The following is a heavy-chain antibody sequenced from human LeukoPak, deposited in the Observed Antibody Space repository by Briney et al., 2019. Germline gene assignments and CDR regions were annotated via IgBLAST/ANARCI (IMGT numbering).Heavy chain of an antibody. CDR3: ARFSSGYYYYFDY. Sequence: PSETLSLTCTVSGGSISSSSYYWGWIRQPPGKGLEWIGSIYYSGSTYYNPSLKSRVTISVDTSKNQFSLKLSSVTAADTAVYYCARFSSGYYYYFDYWGQGTLVTVSS. CDR1: GGSISSSSYY. J-gene: IGHJ4*02. V-gene: IGHV4-39*07. D-gene: IGHD3-22*01. CDR2: IYYSGST.